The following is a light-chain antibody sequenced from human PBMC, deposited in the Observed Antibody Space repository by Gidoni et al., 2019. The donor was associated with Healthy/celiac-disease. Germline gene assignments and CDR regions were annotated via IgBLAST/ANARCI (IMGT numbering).Light chain of an antibody. Sequence: EIVLKQSPGTLSLSPGERATLSCRASQSVSSSYLAWYQQKPGQSPRLLIYGASSRATGIPDRFSGSGSGTDFTLTISRLEPEDFAVYYCQQYGSSPRTFGQGTKLEIQ. CDR2: GAS. V-gene: IGKV3-20*01. CDR3: QQYGSSPRT. CDR1: QSVSSSY. J-gene: IGKJ1*01.